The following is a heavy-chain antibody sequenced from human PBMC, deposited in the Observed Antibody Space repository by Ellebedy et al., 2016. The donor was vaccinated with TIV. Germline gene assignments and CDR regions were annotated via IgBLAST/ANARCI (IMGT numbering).Heavy chain of an antibody. J-gene: IGHJ6*02. D-gene: IGHD3-3*01. CDR1: GFTFSDYY. CDR3: ARDSWRLEWLLRGYYGMDV. V-gene: IGHV3-11*01. CDR2: ISSSGSTI. Sequence: GGSLRLSXAASGFTFSDYYMSWIRQAPGKGLEWVSYISSSGSTIYYADSVKGRFTISRDNAKNSLYLQMNSLRAEDTAVYYCARDSWRLEWLLRGYYGMDVWGQGTTVTVSS.